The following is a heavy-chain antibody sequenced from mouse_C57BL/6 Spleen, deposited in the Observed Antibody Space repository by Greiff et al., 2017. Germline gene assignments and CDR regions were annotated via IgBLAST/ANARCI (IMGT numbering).Heavy chain of an antibody. CDR2: FHPYNDDT. CDR1: GYTFTTYP. Sequence: VKLMESGAELVKPGASVKMSCKASGYTFTTYPIEWMKQNHGKSLEWIGNFHPYNDDTKYNEKFKGKATLTVEKSSSTVYLDLSRLTSDDSAVYYCARNDGYYGYFDVWGTGTTVTVSS. J-gene: IGHJ1*03. D-gene: IGHD2-3*01. V-gene: IGHV1-47*01. CDR3: ARNDGYYGYFDV.